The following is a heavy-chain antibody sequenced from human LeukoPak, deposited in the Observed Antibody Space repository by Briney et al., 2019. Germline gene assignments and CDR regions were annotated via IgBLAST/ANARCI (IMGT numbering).Heavy chain of an antibody. CDR2: IYYSGST. CDR3: ARAGSYYRNLGY. V-gene: IGHV4-31*03. CDR1: GGSISSGGYY. D-gene: IGHD1-26*01. Sequence: PSETLSLTCTVSGGSISSGGYYWSWIRQHPGKGLEWIGYIYYSGSTYYNPSLKSRVTISVDTSKNQFSLKVSSVTAADTAVYYCARAGSYYRNLGYWGQGTLVTVSS. J-gene: IGHJ4*02.